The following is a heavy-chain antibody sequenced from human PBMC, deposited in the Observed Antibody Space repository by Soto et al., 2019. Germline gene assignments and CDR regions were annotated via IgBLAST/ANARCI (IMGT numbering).Heavy chain of an antibody. D-gene: IGHD5-12*01. CDR1: GESFIGYY. J-gene: IGHJ5*02. Sequence: QVHLQQWGAGLLKPSETLSLTCAVYGESFIGYYWTWIRQSPGKGLEWIGEINHGGSTNYNPSLKRRVTISIDTSKNQFSLKLTSVTAADTSVYYCARTDIVTTNWFDPWGQGTRVTVSS. CDR3: ARTDIVTTNWFDP. V-gene: IGHV4-34*01. CDR2: INHGGST.